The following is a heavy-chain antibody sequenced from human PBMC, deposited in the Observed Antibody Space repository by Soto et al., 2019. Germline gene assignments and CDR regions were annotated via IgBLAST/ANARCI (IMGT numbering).Heavy chain of an antibody. V-gene: IGHV4-30-4*03. Sequence: SETLSLSCTVSGGSISSDFYYWSWIRQPPGQALEWIGYIYSSGSTYYNPSFNSRIAISIDTSKNQFSLKLKSVTAADTAVYYYGSGPWYWGQGTLVTVS. J-gene: IGHJ4*02. CDR3: GSGPWY. CDR2: IYSSGST. CDR1: GGSISSDFYY. D-gene: IGHD3-10*01.